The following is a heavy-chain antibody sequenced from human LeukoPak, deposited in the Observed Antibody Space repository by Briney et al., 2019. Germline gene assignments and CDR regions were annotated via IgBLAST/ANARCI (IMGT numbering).Heavy chain of an antibody. Sequence: SETLSLTCAVYGGSFSGYYWSWIRQPPGKGLEWIGEINHSGSTNYNPSLKSRVTISVDTSKNQFSLKLRSVTAADTAVYYCARGDSSGYYAPFDYWGQGTLVTVSS. CDR1: GGSFSGYY. CDR2: INHSGST. V-gene: IGHV4-34*01. D-gene: IGHD3-22*01. CDR3: ARGDSSGYYAPFDY. J-gene: IGHJ4*02.